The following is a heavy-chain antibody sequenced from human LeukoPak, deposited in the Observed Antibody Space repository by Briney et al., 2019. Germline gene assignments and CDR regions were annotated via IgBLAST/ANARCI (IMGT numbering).Heavy chain of an antibody. V-gene: IGHV3-21*01. Sequence: PGGSLRLSCAASGFTFSSYTMMWVRQAPGKGLEYVSSIISSSSRIFYADSVRGRFTISRDNAKNSLYLQMNSLRAEDTAVYYCAKEGYCSSTSCYYDYWGQGTLVTVSS. J-gene: IGHJ4*02. CDR1: GFTFSSYT. CDR2: IISSSSRI. CDR3: AKEGYCSSTSCYYDY. D-gene: IGHD2-2*01.